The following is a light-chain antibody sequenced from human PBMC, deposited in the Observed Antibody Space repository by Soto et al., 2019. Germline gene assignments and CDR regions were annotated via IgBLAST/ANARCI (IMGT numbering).Light chain of an antibody. CDR1: QSVSSY. V-gene: IGKV3-11*01. CDR2: DAS. J-gene: IGKJ4*01. CDR3: QQRSNWPPLT. Sequence: EIVLRQSPATLSLSPGERATLSCRASQSVSSYLAWYQQKPGQAPRLLIYDASNRATGIPARFSGSGSGTDFTLTISSLEPEDFAVYYYQQRSNWPPLTFGGGTKVDIK.